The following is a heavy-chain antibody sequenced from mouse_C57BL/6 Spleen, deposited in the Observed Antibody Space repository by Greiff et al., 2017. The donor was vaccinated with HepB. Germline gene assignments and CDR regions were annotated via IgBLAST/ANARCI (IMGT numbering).Heavy chain of an antibody. CDR2: ISYDGSN. V-gene: IGHV3-6*01. CDR3: ARGAYYSNIYAMDY. Sequence: DVKLVESGPGLVKPSQSLSLTCSVTGYSITSGYYWNWIRQFPGNKLEWMGYISYDGSNNYNPSLKNRISITRDTSKNQFFLKLNSVTTEDTATYYCARGAYYSNIYAMDYWGQGTSVTVSS. D-gene: IGHD2-5*01. CDR1: GYSITSGYY. J-gene: IGHJ4*01.